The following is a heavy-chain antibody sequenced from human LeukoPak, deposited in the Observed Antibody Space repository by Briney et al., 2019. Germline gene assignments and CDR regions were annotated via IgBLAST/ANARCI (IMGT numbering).Heavy chain of an antibody. V-gene: IGHV4-39*01. CDR3: ARYIDYSNYVYQVDY. D-gene: IGHD4-11*01. Sequence: SETLSLTCTVSGGSISSSSYYWGWIRQPPRKWLEWIRSIYYSGSTYYNTYLKSRVTISVDTSKNQFAQKLSSVNAASTAVYYCARYIDYSNYVYQVDYWGQGTLVTVSS. CDR2: IYYSGST. CDR1: GGSISSSSYY. J-gene: IGHJ4*02.